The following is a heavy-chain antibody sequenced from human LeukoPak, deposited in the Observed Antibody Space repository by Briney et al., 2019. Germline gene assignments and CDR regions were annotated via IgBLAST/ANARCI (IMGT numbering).Heavy chain of an antibody. V-gene: IGHV4-39*01. D-gene: IGHD6-19*01. CDR2: IYYRGST. CDR3: AGGGIAVAGPFDWFDP. J-gene: IGHJ5*02. CDR1: GGSISSSSYY. Sequence: XETLSLTCTVSGGSISSSSYYWGWLRQPPGKGVEGIGSIYYRGSTYDNPSRKSRVTISEDTYKKQFSLKQSSVTAAAPGVYYCAGGGIAVAGPFDWFDPSGQGTLVTVSS.